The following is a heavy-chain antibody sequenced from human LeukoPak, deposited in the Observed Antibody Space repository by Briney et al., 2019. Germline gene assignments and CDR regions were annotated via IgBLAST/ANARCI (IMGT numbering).Heavy chain of an antibody. J-gene: IGHJ5*02. V-gene: IGHV3-21*01. CDR1: GFTFRSYS. Sequence: KPGGSLRLSCAASGFTFRSYSMNWVRQAPGKGLEWVSSISSSSSYIYYADSVKGRFTISRDNAKNSLYLQMNSLRAEDTAVYYCARGYRGYDIPPFDPWGPGTLVTVSS. CDR3: ARGYRGYDIPPFDP. CDR2: ISSSSSYI. D-gene: IGHD5-12*01.